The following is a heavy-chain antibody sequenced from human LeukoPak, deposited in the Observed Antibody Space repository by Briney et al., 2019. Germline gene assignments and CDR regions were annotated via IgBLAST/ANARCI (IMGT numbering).Heavy chain of an antibody. V-gene: IGHV1-2*02. CDR2: VNPNSGGT. D-gene: IGHD6-25*01. CDR3: ARGPSAYYFDY. J-gene: IGHJ4*01. Sequence: ASVKVSCKPSGYTFTGYYLHWVRQAPGQGLEWMGWVNPNSGGTRFAQGFQGRVSMTRDTSISTAYMELSSLRSDDTAVYYCARGPSAYYFDYWGQGTLVTVSS. CDR1: GYTFTGYY.